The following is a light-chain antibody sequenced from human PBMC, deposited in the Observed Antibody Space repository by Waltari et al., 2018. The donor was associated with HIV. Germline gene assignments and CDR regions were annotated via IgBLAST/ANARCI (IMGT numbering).Light chain of an antibody. Sequence: EIVLTQSPATLSLSPGERATLSCRASQSVSSYLVWYQQKPGQAPRLLIYDASKRVTGIPARFSGSGSGTDFTLTISSLEPEDFALYYCQHRSNSFTFGGGTKVEIK. CDR3: QHRSNSFT. CDR2: DAS. CDR1: QSVSSY. J-gene: IGKJ4*01. V-gene: IGKV3-11*01.